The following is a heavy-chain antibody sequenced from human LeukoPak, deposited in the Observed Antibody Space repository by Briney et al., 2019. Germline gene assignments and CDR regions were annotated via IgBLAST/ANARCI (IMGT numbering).Heavy chain of an antibody. J-gene: IGHJ6*02. Sequence: GGSLRLSCAASEFXFSSYSINWIRQAPGKGLEWVSYISISSSTIFYADSVKGRFTISRDNAKNSLFLQMNSLRDEDTAVYYCARAFDPKLYGDYVMDVWGQGTPVTVSS. V-gene: IGHV3-48*02. D-gene: IGHD4-17*01. CDR1: EFXFSSYS. CDR3: ARAFDPKLYGDYVMDV. CDR2: ISISSSTI.